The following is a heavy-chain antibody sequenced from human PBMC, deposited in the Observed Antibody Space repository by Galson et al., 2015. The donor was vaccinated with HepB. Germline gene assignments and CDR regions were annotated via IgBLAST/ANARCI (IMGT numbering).Heavy chain of an antibody. Sequence: HWVRQAPGQGLEWMGIINPSGGSTSYAQKFQGRVTMTRDTSTSTVYMELSSLRSEDTAVYYCARTIAAAGTGMFDYWGQGTLVTVSS. CDR3: ARTIAAAGTGMFDY. J-gene: IGHJ4*02. CDR2: INPSGGST. V-gene: IGHV1-46*03. D-gene: IGHD6-13*01.